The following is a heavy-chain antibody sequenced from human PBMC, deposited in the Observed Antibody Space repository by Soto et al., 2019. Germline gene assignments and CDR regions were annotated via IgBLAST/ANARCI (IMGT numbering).Heavy chain of an antibody. CDR2: ISGYNGKT. J-gene: IGHJ4*02. CDR1: GYTFNNYG. Sequence: QVQLVQSGPEVKKPGASEKVSCKASGYTFNNYGISWMRQVPGQGLEWMGWISGYNGKTNYTQKFQDRITMTTDTSTDTAYLELRSLRSDDTAVYYCVRASGGGVAATSYWGQGTLVTVSS. V-gene: IGHV1-18*01. CDR3: VRASGGGVAATSY. D-gene: IGHD1-26*01.